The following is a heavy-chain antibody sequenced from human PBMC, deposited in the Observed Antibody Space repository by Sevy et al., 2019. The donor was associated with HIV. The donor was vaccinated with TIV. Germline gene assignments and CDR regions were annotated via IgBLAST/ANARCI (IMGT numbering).Heavy chain of an antibody. J-gene: IGHJ4*02. Sequence: SETLSLTCAVYGGSLSGYYWRWIRQPPGKGLEWIGEIMPSGITNYNPSLKSRVSISIDTSKNQFSLKVNSVTAADTAIYYCARGQWEHPFWGQGTQVTVSS. V-gene: IGHV4-34*01. D-gene: IGHD1-26*01. CDR3: ARGQWEHPF. CDR1: GGSLSGYY. CDR2: IMPSGIT.